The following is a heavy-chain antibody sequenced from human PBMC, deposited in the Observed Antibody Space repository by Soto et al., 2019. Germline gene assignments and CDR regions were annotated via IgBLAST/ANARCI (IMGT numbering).Heavy chain of an antibody. J-gene: IGHJ5*02. Sequence: QVQLQESGPGLVKPSQTLSLTCTVSGGSISSGDYYWSWIRQPPGKGLEWIGYIYYSGSTYYNPSLKSRVTISVDTSKNQFSLKLSSVTAADTAVYYCARVVLRFLEWLPAWFDPWGQGTLVTVSS. CDR3: ARVVLRFLEWLPAWFDP. CDR1: GGSISSGDYY. CDR2: IYYSGST. D-gene: IGHD3-3*01. V-gene: IGHV4-30-4*01.